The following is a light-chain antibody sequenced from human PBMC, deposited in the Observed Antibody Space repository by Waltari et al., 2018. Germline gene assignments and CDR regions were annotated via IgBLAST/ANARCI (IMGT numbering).Light chain of an antibody. CDR2: GAS. CDR3: QQSGTSHS. Sequence: ILLTQSPGTLSLSPGDRATLTCWANQTVRSNYLAWYQQTPGQAPRLLFYGASTRATCIPDRFSGSGSGTDFTLTIDRLEPEDFAVYYCQQSGTSHSFGQGTKLEI. J-gene: IGKJ2*03. CDR1: QTVRSNY. V-gene: IGKV3-20*01.